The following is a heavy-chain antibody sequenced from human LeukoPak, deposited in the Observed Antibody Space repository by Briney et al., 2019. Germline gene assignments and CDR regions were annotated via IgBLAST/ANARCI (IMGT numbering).Heavy chain of an antibody. CDR3: ARLHLYYDILTPRYFDL. Sequence: SETLSLTCSVSTDSMTSYYWRWIRQPPGKGLEWIGYIYYTGRANYNPSRKSRVGISVDTSKNQFSLKFSSVTAADTAVYFCARLHLYYDILTPRYFDLWGRGTLVTVSS. V-gene: IGHV4-59*08. D-gene: IGHD3-9*01. CDR2: IYYTGRA. J-gene: IGHJ2*01. CDR1: TDSMTSYY.